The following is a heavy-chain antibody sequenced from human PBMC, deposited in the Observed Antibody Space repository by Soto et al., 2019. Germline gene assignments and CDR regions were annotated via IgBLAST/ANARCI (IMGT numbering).Heavy chain of an antibody. V-gene: IGHV1-69*02. J-gene: IGHJ4*02. CDR3: ARHTLDTRTPSGY. Sequence: SVKVSCKASGGTFSSYTISWVRQAPGQGLERMGRIIPILGIANYAQKFQGRVTLTTDTSTSTAYMELRSLRSDDTAVYYCARHTLDTRTPSGYWGQGTLVTVSS. CDR1: GGTFSSYT. D-gene: IGHD5-18*01. CDR2: IIPILGIA.